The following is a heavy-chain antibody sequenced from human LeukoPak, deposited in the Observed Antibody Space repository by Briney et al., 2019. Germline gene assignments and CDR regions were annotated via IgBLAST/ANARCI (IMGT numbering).Heavy chain of an antibody. Sequence: GGSLRLSCAASGFTFSIYAMTWVRQAPGKGLEWVSTFTDHHTTYYTDSVKGRFTISRDNSKNTLYLQMDSVRPEDTAVYYCAKEGYDILTGYRTNWFDPWGQGTLVTVSS. CDR2: FTDHHTT. CDR3: AKEGYDILTGYRTNWFDP. V-gene: IGHV3-23*01. D-gene: IGHD3-9*01. J-gene: IGHJ5*02. CDR1: GFTFSIYA.